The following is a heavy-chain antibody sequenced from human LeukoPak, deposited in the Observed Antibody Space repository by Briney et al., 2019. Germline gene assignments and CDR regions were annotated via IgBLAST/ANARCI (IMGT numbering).Heavy chain of an antibody. Sequence: PGASPRLSCAASGFTFSSYAMSWVRQAPGKGLEWVSAISGSGGSTYYADSVKGRFTISRDNSKNTLYLQMNSLRAEDTAVYYCAKDRAVATLYYFDYWGQGTLVTVSS. CDR1: GFTFSSYA. D-gene: IGHD5-12*01. CDR2: ISGSGGST. V-gene: IGHV3-23*01. J-gene: IGHJ4*02. CDR3: AKDRAVATLYYFDY.